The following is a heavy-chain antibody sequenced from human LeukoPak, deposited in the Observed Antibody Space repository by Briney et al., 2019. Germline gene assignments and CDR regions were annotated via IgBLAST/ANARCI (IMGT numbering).Heavy chain of an antibody. CDR3: ARVEPDYYYGSGSYSGFDY. D-gene: IGHD3-10*01. J-gene: IGHJ4*02. CDR1: GYIFTSYG. V-gene: IGHV1-18*01. Sequence: ASVKVSCKASGYIFTSYGISWVRQAPGQGPEWMGWVSTYNGNTNYAQKFQGRVTMTTDTSTSTAYMVLRSLTSDDTAVYYCARVEPDYYYGSGSYSGFDYWGQGTLVTVSS. CDR2: VSTYNGNT.